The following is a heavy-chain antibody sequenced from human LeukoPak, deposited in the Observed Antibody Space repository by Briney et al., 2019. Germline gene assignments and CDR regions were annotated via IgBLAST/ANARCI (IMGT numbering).Heavy chain of an antibody. J-gene: IGHJ4*02. V-gene: IGHV1-69*04. Sequence: ASVKVSCKASGGTFSSYTISWVRQAPGQGLEWMGRIIPIPGIANYAQKFQGRVTITADKSTSTAYMELSSLRSEDTAVYYCARDAGRSTFGGVIVPPYFDYWGQGTLVTVSS. CDR1: GGTFSSYT. D-gene: IGHD3-16*02. CDR2: IIPIPGIA. CDR3: ARDAGRSTFGGVIVPPYFDY.